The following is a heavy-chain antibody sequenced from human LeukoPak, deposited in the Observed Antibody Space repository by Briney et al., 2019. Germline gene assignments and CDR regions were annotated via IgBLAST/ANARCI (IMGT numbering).Heavy chain of an antibody. CDR3: ARGYCSGGSCYSRDYYYGMDV. D-gene: IGHD2-15*01. J-gene: IGHJ6*02. CDR2: INSNSGGT. Sequence: ASVKVSCKASGYTFTDYYMHWVRQAPGQGLEWMGWINSNSGGTNYAQKFQGRVTMTRDTSISTAYMELSSLRSEDTAVYYCARGYCSGGSCYSRDYYYGMDVWGQGTTVTVSS. V-gene: IGHV1-2*02. CDR1: GYTFTDYY.